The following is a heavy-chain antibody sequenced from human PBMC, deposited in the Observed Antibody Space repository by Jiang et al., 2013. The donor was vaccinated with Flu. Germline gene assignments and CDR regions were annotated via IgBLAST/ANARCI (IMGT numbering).Heavy chain of an antibody. V-gene: IGHV1-2*04. D-gene: IGHD3-3*01. CDR2: INPNSGGT. CDR3: ARSGVTIFGVAPSGMDV. J-gene: IGHJ6*02. Sequence: SGAEVKKPGASVKVSCKASGYTFTGYYMHWVRQAPGQGLEWMGWINPNSGGTNYAQKFQGWVTMTRDTSISTAYMELSRLRSDDTAVYYCARSGVTIFGVAPSGMDVWGQGTTVTVSS. CDR1: GYTFTGYY.